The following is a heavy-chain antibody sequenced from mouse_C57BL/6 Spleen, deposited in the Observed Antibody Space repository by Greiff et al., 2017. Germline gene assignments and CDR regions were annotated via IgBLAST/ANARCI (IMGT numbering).Heavy chain of an antibody. Sequence: VQLQQPGAELVRPGSSVKLSCKASGYTFTSYWMDWVKQRPGQGLEWIGNIYPSDSETHYNQKFKDKATLTVDKSSSTAYMQLSSLTSEDSAVYYCARGEGLLRAMDYWGQGTSVTVSS. CDR3: ARGEGLLRAMDY. D-gene: IGHD2-10*01. CDR1: GYTFTSYW. V-gene: IGHV1-61*01. CDR2: IYPSDSET. J-gene: IGHJ4*01.